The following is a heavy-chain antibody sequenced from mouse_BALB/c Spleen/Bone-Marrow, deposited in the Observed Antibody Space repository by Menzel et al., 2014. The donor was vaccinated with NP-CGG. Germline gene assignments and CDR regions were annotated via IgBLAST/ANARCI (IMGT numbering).Heavy chain of an antibody. J-gene: IGHJ4*01. V-gene: IGHV4-1*02. D-gene: IGHD3-3*01. CDR1: GFDFSRYW. CDR3: ARRDYYYGMDY. CDR2: INPDSRTI. Sequence: EVKLVESGGGLVQPGGSLKLSCAASGFDFSRYWMSWVRQDPGKGLEWIGEINPDSRTINSTPSLKDKFIISRDKGKNTLYLEMSKVRSEDTALYYCARRDYYYGMDYWGQGTSVTVSS.